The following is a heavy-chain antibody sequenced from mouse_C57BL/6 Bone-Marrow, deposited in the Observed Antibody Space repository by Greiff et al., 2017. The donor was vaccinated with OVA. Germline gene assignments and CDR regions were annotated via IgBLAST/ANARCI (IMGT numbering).Heavy chain of an antibody. J-gene: IGHJ4*01. V-gene: IGHV1-53*01. CDR2: INPSNGGT. CDR1: GYTFTSYW. Sequence: VQLQQPGTELVKPGASVKLSCKASGYTFTSYWRNGGKQRHGQGGEGIGNINPSNGGTNYNEKFKSKATLTVDKSSSTAYMQLSSLTSEDSAVYYCARAYGSSYAMDYWGQGTSVTVSS. CDR3: ARAYGSSYAMDY. D-gene: IGHD1-1*01.